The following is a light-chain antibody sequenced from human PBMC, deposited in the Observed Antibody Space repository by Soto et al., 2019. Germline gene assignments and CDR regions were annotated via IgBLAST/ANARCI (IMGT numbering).Light chain of an antibody. CDR2: GTS. CDR1: QSVNSRY. Sequence: ESVLTQSPGTLSLFPGERATLSCRASQSVNSRYLAWYQQNPGQAPRLLIYGTSTRATGIPDRFSGSGSGTDFTLTISRLEPEDFAVYYCQQYGDSPPTYTFGQGTKVDIK. J-gene: IGKJ2*01. CDR3: QQYGDSPPTYT. V-gene: IGKV3-20*01.